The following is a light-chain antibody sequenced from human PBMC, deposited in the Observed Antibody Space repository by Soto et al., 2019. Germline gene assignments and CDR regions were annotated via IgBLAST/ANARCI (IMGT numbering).Light chain of an antibody. Sequence: QSALTQPASVSGSPGQSITISCTGTSSDVGGYNYVSWYQQHPGKAPKLMIYDVSNRPSGVSNRFSDSKSGNTASLTISGLQAEDEADYYCSSYTSSSTLFYVFGTGTKVTVL. J-gene: IGLJ1*01. CDR3: SSYTSSSTLFYV. CDR2: DVS. CDR1: SSDVGGYNY. V-gene: IGLV2-14*01.